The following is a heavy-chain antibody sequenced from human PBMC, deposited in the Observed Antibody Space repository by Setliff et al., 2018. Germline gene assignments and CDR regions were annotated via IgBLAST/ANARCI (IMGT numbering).Heavy chain of an antibody. D-gene: IGHD3-10*01. V-gene: IGHV3-15*01. CDR1: GVTVSDAW. J-gene: IGHJ4*02. Sequence: GSLRLSCAASGVTVSDAWMGWVRQTPGEGLDWVGRIKSKTDGGPTDYAAPVKGRFTISRDDSKNTLYLQMNSLKTEDTALYYCNSRITVLRGVTVLWGQGTLVTVSS. CDR2: IKSKTDGGPT. CDR3: NSRITVLRGVTVL.